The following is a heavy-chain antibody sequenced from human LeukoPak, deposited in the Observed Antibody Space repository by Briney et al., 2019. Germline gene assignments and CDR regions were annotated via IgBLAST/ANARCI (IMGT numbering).Heavy chain of an antibody. CDR1: GGSISSYY. J-gene: IGHJ6*03. V-gene: IGHV4-4*07. CDR3: ARARNWELHYYYYYMDV. CDR2: IYTGGST. Sequence: SETLSLTCSVSGGSISSYYWSWIRQPAGKGLEWIGRIYTGGSTNYNPSLKSQVTMSVDTSKNQFSLKLSSVTAADTAVYYCARARNWELHYYYYYMDVWGKGTTVTVSS. D-gene: IGHD1-26*01.